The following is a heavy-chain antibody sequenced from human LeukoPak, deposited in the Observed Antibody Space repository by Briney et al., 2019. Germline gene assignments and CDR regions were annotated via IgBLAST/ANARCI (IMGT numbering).Heavy chain of an antibody. V-gene: IGHV4-59*01. D-gene: IGHD3-22*01. Sequence: SETLSLTCTVSGGSISSYYWSWIRQPPGKGLEWIGYIYYSGSTNYNPSLKSRVTISVDTSKNQFSLKLSSVTAADTAVYYCARHGYYDSSGVHGAWGYWFDSWGQGTLVTVSS. J-gene: IGHJ5*01. CDR3: ARHGYYDSSGVHGAWGYWFDS. CDR2: IYYSGST. CDR1: GGSISSYY.